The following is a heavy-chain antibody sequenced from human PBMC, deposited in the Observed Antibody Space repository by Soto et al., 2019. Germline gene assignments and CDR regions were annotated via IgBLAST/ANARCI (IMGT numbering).Heavy chain of an antibody. CDR3: VRDFGSSSEGGMDV. V-gene: IGHV3-53*01. Sequence: GGSLRLSCAASGFTVRNNYMSWVRQAPGEGLEWVSVIYSGGITFYADSVKGRFTISRDNSKNTLYLQMNSLRADDTAVYYCVRDFGSSSEGGMDVWGQGTTVTVSS. CDR2: IYSGGIT. J-gene: IGHJ6*02. CDR1: GFTVRNNY. D-gene: IGHD6-6*01.